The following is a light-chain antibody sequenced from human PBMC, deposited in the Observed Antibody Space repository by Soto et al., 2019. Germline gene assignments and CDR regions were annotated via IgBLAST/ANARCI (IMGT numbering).Light chain of an antibody. CDR1: QSVSSSY. CDR3: QQYNNWPQT. CDR2: DAS. J-gene: IGKJ1*01. V-gene: IGKV3D-15*01. Sequence: EIVLTQSPGTLSLSPGERATLSCRASQSVSSSYLAWYQQKPGQAPRLLIYDASTRATGFPARFSGSGSGTEFTLTISSLQSEDFAVYYCQQYNNWPQTFGQGTKVDIK.